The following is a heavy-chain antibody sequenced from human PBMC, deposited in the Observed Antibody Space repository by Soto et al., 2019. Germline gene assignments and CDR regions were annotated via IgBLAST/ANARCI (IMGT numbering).Heavy chain of an antibody. V-gene: IGHV3-74*01. Sequence: EVQLVESGGGLVQPGGSLRLSCAASGFTLSSYWMHWVRQAPGRGLMWVSRISSDGTDVLHADSVKGRFTISRDNARNTVYLQMNSLSAEDTAVYFCARDQTVLGPSTLDSWGQGTLVAVSS. D-gene: IGHD3-16*01. CDR2: ISSDGTDV. J-gene: IGHJ4*02. CDR3: ARDQTVLGPSTLDS. CDR1: GFTLSSYW.